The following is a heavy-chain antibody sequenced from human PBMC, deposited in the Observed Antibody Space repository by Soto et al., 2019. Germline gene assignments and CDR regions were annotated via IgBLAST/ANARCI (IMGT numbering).Heavy chain of an antibody. J-gene: IGHJ3*02. D-gene: IGHD6-19*01. Sequence: PSETLSLTCTVSGDSISSGGYYWSWIRQRPGKGLEWLGYIYYSGNTNYNPSLKSRVTISVDTSKNQFSLKLSSVTAADTAVYYCATHKAGAGPRDAFDIWGQGTMVTVSS. V-gene: IGHV4-31*03. CDR3: ATHKAGAGPRDAFDI. CDR2: IYYSGNT. CDR1: GDSISSGGYY.